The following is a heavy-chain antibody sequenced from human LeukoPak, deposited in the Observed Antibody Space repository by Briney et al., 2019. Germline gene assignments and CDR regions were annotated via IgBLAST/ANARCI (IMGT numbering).Heavy chain of an antibody. Sequence: GGSLRLSCAASGFTFSSYAMHWVRQAPGKGLEWVVVISYDGSNKYYADSVKGRFTISRDNSKNTLFLQMNSLRAEDTAVYYCAKLGITMIGGVWGKGTTVTISS. CDR2: ISYDGSNK. CDR1: GFTFSSYA. J-gene: IGHJ6*04. CDR3: AKLGITMIGGV. D-gene: IGHD3-10*02. V-gene: IGHV3-30*18.